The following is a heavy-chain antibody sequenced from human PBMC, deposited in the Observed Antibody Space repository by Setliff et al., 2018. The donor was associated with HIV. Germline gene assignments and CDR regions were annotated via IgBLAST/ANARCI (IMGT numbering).Heavy chain of an antibody. D-gene: IGHD1-26*01. CDR1: GFTFSDFW. V-gene: IGHV3-30*02. CDR2: IWYDGAKT. CDR3: AKGWYSGSSNVFDV. J-gene: IGHJ3*01. Sequence: PGGSLRLSCAASGFTFSDFWMHWVRQAPGKGLEWVAVIWYDGAKTYYAESVKGRFTISRDNSKNTLSLQMNSLRPEDTAVYYCAKGWYSGSSNVFDVWGQGTMVTVSS.